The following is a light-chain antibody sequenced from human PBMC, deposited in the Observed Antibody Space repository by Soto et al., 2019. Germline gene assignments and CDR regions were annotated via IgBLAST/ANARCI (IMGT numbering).Light chain of an antibody. CDR2: SNN. Sequence: QAVVTQPLSASGTPGQRVTICCSGSSSNIGSNTVNWYQQLPGTAPKLLIYSNNQRPSGVPDRFSGSKSGTSASLAISGLQSEDEADYYCAAWDDSLNGYVFGTGTKVTVL. J-gene: IGLJ1*01. V-gene: IGLV1-44*01. CDR3: AAWDDSLNGYV. CDR1: SSNIGSNT.